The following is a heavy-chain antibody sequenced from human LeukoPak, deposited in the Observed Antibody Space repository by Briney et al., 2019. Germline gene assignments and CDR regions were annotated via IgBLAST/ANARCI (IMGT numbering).Heavy chain of an antibody. CDR1: GIAVSDNY. CDR2: ISSSSSSI. V-gene: IGHV3-21*01. CDR3: ARASGDIVETATMGSY. J-gene: IGHJ4*02. D-gene: IGHD5-18*01. Sequence: GGSLRLTCAASGIAVSDNYMTWVRQAPGKGLEWVSSISSSSSSIYYADSVKGRSTISRDNAKNSLYLQMNSLRAEDTAVYYCARASGDIVETATMGSYWGQGTLVTVSS.